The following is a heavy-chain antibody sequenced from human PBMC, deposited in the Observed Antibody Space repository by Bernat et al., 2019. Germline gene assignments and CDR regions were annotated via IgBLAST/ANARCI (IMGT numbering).Heavy chain of an antibody. CDR3: AREEGVIGKWNYPFFVY. Sequence: QVQLVQSGAEVKKPGASVKLSCKASKYTFTSYTIHWVRQAPGQRLEWMGWINTGNGHTQYSQKFQGRVTITRDTSASTAYMELSSLRSEDTAVYYCAREEGVIGKWNYPFFVYWGQGALVIVSS. CDR2: INTGNGHT. J-gene: IGHJ4*02. V-gene: IGHV1-3*04. D-gene: IGHD1-7*01. CDR1: KYTFTSYT.